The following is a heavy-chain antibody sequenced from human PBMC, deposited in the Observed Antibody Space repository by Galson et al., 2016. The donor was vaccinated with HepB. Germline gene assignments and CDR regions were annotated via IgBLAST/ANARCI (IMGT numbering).Heavy chain of an antibody. Sequence: CAISGDSVSSNSAAWHWIRQSPSRGLEWLGRTYYRSKWYNDYTVSVKGRITINPDTSKNQFSLPLNSVTPEDTAVYYCARQYGTYFAYWGRGTLVTVSS. J-gene: IGHJ4*02. V-gene: IGHV6-1*01. D-gene: IGHD4-17*01. CDR2: TYYRSKWYN. CDR3: ARQYGTYFAY. CDR1: GDSVSSNSAA.